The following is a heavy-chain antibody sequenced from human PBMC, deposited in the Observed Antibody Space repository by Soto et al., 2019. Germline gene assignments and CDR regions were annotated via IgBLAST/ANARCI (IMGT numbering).Heavy chain of an antibody. CDR3: AKDYRKVSGSPASARFSMDV. J-gene: IGHJ6*02. V-gene: IGHV4-39*02. CDR2: IYYSGST. D-gene: IGHD3-10*01. Sequence: SETLSLTCTVSGGSISSSSYYWGWIRQPPGKGLEWIGSIYYSGSTYYNPSLKSRVTISVDTSKNQFSLRAEDTAVYYCAKDYRKVSGSPASARFSMDVWGQGTTVTVSS. CDR1: GGSISSSSYY.